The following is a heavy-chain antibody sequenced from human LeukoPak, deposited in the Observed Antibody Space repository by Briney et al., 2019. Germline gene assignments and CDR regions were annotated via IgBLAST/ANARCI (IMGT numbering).Heavy chain of an antibody. J-gene: IGHJ6*02. CDR3: ASLLTPYHGSGGGGMDV. CDR2: ISGDGSMT. V-gene: IGHV3-74*01. Sequence: GGSLRLSCAASGFTFSTHWMYWVRQAPGKELVWVSRISGDGSMTSYADSVKGRFTISRGNAEDTLFLQMTSLRVEDTALYFCASLLTPYHGSGGGGMDVWGQGTTVTVSS. CDR1: GFTFSTHW. D-gene: IGHD3-10*01.